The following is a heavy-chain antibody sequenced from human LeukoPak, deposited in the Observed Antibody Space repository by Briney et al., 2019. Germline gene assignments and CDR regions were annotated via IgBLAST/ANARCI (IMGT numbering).Heavy chain of an antibody. CDR1: GFTFSDYY. J-gene: IGHJ6*03. Sequence: GGSLRLSCAASGFTFSDYYMSWIRQAPGQGLEWVSYISSSGSTIYYAASVKGRFTISRDNAKNSLYLQMNSLRAEDTAVYYCARASSGYDTYYYYYMDVWGKGTTVTVSS. CDR2: ISSSGSTI. D-gene: IGHD5-12*01. V-gene: IGHV3-11*04. CDR3: ARASSGYDTYYYYYMDV.